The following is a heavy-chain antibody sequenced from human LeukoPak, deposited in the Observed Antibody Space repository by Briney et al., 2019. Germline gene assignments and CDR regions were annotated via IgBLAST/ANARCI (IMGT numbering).Heavy chain of an antibody. CDR3: AKGVLAAYRYNYYYMDV. Sequence: GGTLRLSCAASGFTFSSYGMSWVRQTPGKGLEWVSSISSSSSYIYYADSVKGRFTISRDNAKNSLYLQMNSLRADDTAVYYCAKGVLAAYRYNYYYMDVWGKGTTVTISS. CDR1: GFTFSSYG. V-gene: IGHV3-21*01. CDR2: ISSSSSYI. D-gene: IGHD6-25*01. J-gene: IGHJ6*03.